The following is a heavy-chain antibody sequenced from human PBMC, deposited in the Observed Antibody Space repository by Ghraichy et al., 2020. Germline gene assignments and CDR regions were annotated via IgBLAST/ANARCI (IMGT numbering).Heavy chain of an antibody. CDR1: GDSVSSNSAA. V-gene: IGHV6-1*01. Sequence: SETLSLTCAISGDSVSSNSAAWNWIRQSPSRGLEWLGRTYYRSKWYNDYAVSVKSRITINPDTSKNQFSLQLNSVTPEDTAVYYCARDQPIEYSSSDDAFDIWGQGTMVTVSS. D-gene: IGHD6-6*01. J-gene: IGHJ3*02. CDR3: ARDQPIEYSSSDDAFDI. CDR2: TYYRSKWYN.